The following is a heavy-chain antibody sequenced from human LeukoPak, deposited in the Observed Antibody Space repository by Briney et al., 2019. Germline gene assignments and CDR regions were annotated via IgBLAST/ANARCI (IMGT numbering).Heavy chain of an antibody. Sequence: SETLSLTCTVSGYSINRGYYWGWIRQPPGMGLEWIGSIYHSVSTYYNPSLKTRVTISVDTSKNQFFLKLSSVTAADTAVYYCARVTQQQLTDAFNIWGQGTMVTVSS. V-gene: IGHV4-38-2*02. CDR1: GYSINRGYY. J-gene: IGHJ3*02. CDR3: ARVTQQQLTDAFNI. CDR2: IYHSVST. D-gene: IGHD6-13*01.